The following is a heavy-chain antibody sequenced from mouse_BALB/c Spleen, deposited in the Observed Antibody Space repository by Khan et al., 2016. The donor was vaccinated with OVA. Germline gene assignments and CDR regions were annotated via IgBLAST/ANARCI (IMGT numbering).Heavy chain of an antibody. D-gene: IGHD1-1*01. CDR1: GYSITTDYA. CDR3: ARVYGGDCDY. CDR2: ISYSGNT. J-gene: IGHJ2*01. Sequence: EVQLQESGPGLVKPSQSLSLTCTVTGYSITTDYAWNWIRQFPGNKLEWMGYISYSGNTKYNPSLKSRISITRDTSKNQFFLQLKSVTTEDTARYYCARVYGGDCDYWGQGTTRTGSS. V-gene: IGHV3-2*02.